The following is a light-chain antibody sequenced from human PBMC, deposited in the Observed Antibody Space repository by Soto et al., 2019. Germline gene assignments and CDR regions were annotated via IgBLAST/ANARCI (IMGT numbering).Light chain of an antibody. CDR1: SSYVGGYNF. CDR3: TSCTSSHTYV. CDR2: EVS. V-gene: IGLV2-14*01. J-gene: IGLJ1*01. Sequence: QSVLTQPASVSGSPGQSITISCTGTSSYVGGYNFVSWYQQHPDKAPRLMIYEVSNRPSGVSNRFSGSKSGNTASLTISGLQAEDEADYYCTSCTSSHTYVFGTGTTVPVL.